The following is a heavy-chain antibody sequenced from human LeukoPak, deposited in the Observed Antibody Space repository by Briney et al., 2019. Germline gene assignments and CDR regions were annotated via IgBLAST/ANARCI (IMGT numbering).Heavy chain of an antibody. V-gene: IGHV3-23*01. Sequence: GGSLRLSCAASGFTFSSYAMSWVRQAPGKGLEWVSAISGSGGSTYYADSVKGRFTISRDNSKNTLYLQMNSLRAEDTAMYYCARVRYCSGGSCGYYFDYWGQGTLVTVSS. CDR3: ARVRYCSGGSCGYYFDY. D-gene: IGHD2-15*01. J-gene: IGHJ4*02. CDR1: GFTFSSYA. CDR2: ISGSGGST.